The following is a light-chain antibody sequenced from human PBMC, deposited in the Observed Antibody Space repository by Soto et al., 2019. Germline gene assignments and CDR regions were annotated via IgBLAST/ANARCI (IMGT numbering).Light chain of an antibody. CDR2: LGS. CDR3: MQALQSPRT. Sequence: DIVMTQSPLPLPSPPGEPPPTPSRPIQSPLHRNEHHYLDWYLQKPGQPPHLLIYLGSNRASGVPDRFSGSGSGTDFTLKISRVEAEDVGVYYCMQALQSPRTFGQGTKVEIK. CDR1: QSPLHRNEHHY. V-gene: IGKV2-28*01. J-gene: IGKJ1*01.